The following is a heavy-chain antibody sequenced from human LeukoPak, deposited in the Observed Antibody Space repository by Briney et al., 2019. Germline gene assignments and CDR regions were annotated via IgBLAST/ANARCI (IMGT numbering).Heavy chain of an antibody. D-gene: IGHD3-22*01. Sequence: SGGSLRLSCAASGFTFSDYGMHWVRQAPGKGLDWVAVIWYDGGHKYYADSVKGRFSISIDNSKNTLYLQMSSLRAEDTAVYYCARDRDYDSANFDYWGQGTLVTVSS. J-gene: IGHJ4*02. CDR1: GFTFSDYG. CDR3: ARDRDYDSANFDY. V-gene: IGHV3-33*01. CDR2: IWYDGGHK.